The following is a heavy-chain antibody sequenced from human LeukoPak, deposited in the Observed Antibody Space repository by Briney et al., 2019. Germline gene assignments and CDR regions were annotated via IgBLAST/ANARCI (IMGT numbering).Heavy chain of an antibody. CDR1: GITLSNYG. CDR2: ISDSGGRT. D-gene: IGHD2-15*01. Sequence: GGSLRLSCAVSGITLSNYGMSRVRQAPGKGLEWVAGISDSGGRTNYADSVKGRFTLSRDNPKNTLYLQMNSLRAEDTAVYYCARVKGSRFYYYYYMDVWGKGTTVTVSS. J-gene: IGHJ6*03. V-gene: IGHV3-23*01. CDR3: ARVKGSRFYYYYYMDV.